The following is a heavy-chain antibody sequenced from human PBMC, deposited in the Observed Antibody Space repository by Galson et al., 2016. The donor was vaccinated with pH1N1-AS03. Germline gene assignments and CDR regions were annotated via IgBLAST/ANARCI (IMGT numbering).Heavy chain of an antibody. V-gene: IGHV4-59*12. CDR1: GGSIGVSY. D-gene: IGHD2-2*01. J-gene: IGHJ2*01. CDR2: FYYIANT. CDR3: ARLSDQVCCHFDL. Sequence: SETLSLTCTVSGGSIGVSYWSWIRQSPGRGVEWTGYFYYIANTKYNPSLKSRVTISVDTSKNQFSLNLTSVTAADTAVYYCARLSDQVCCHFDLWGRGTLVTVSS.